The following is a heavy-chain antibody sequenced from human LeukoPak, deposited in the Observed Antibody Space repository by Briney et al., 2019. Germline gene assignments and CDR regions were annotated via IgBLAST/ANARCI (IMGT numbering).Heavy chain of an antibody. D-gene: IGHD1-26*01. V-gene: IGHV4-38-2*02. CDR2: IYRSGST. Sequence: SVTLSLTCRVSGYWISRGYYWGWIRQSPGKGLEWIGTIYRSGSTYSNPSLRGRVTISVDTSKNQFSLKLSSVTAADTAVYYCARTGAGYYYYYMDVWGKGTTVTVSS. CDR3: ARTGAGYYYYYMDV. CDR1: GYWISRGYY. J-gene: IGHJ6*03.